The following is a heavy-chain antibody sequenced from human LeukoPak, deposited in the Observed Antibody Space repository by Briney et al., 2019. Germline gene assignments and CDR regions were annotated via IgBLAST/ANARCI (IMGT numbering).Heavy chain of an antibody. J-gene: IGHJ4*02. CDR2: IYSCGST. CDR1: GFTVSSNY. CDR3: ARAKIQLWYYFDY. D-gene: IGHD5-18*01. Sequence: GGSLRLSCAASGFTVSSNYMSWVRQAPGKGLEWVSVIYSCGSTYYADSVKGRFTISRDNSKNTLYLQMNSLRAEDTAVYYCARAKIQLWYYFDYWGQGTLVTVSS. V-gene: IGHV3-66*03.